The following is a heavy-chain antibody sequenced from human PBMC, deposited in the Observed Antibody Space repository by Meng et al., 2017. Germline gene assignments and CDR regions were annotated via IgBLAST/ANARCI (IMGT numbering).Heavy chain of an antibody. CDR3: ARVPPPDQNQDWYFDL. Sequence: GESLKISCAASGFTFSSYDMHWVRQATGKGLEWVSAIGTAGDTYYPGSVKGRFTISRENAKNSLYLQMNSLRAGDTAVYYCARVPPPDQNQDWYFDLWAHGTLVTVSS. CDR2: IGTAGDT. V-gene: IGHV3-13*01. CDR1: GFTFSSYD. J-gene: IGHJ2*01.